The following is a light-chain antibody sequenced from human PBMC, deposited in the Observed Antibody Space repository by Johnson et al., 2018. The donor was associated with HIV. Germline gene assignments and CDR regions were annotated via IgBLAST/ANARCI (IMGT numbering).Light chain of an antibody. V-gene: IGLV1-51*02. CDR2: ENT. CDR1: SSNIGNNY. Sequence: QSVLTQPPSVSAAPGQKVTISCSGSSSNIGNNYVSWYRQLPGTAPKLLIYENTQRPSGIPDRFSGSKSGASATLGITGLQTGDEADYYCATLDRSLSAGGVFGTGTKVTVL. J-gene: IGLJ1*01. CDR3: ATLDRSLSAGGV.